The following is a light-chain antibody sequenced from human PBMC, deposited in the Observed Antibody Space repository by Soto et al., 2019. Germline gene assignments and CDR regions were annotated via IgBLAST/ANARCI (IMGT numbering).Light chain of an antibody. CDR1: QSVSSN. J-gene: IGKJ4*01. Sequence: EIVMTQSPATLSVSQGEGATLSCRASQSVSSNLVWYQHKPGQAPRLLIYGASTRATDIPARFSGSGSGTEFTLTISSLQSEDYAVYYCQQYNNLPRTFGGGTKVDIK. V-gene: IGKV3-15*01. CDR2: GAS. CDR3: QQYNNLPRT.